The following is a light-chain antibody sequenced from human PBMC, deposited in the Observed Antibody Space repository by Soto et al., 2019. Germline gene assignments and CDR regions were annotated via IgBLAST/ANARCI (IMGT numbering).Light chain of an antibody. CDR1: RSNIGSNA. CDR3: AAWDDSLNARGV. V-gene: IGLV1-44*01. CDR2: NDN. J-gene: IGLJ3*02. Sequence: QSVLTQPPSASGTPGQRVTISCSGRRSNIGSNAVSWYQQLPGTAPKLLIYNDNQRPSGVPDLFSASKSGTSASLAISGLQSEDEADYYCAAWDDSLNARGVFGGGTKVTVL.